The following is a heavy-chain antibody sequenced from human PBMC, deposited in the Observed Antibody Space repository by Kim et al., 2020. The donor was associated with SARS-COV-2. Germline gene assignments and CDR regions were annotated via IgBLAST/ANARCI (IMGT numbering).Heavy chain of an antibody. Sequence: GGSLRLSCAASGFTFSSYAMNWVRQAPGKGLEWVSGISGSGGITYYADSVKGRFTISRDNSKNTLYLQMYSLRAEDTAVYYCAKDEDASGSYWSYFDYWGQGILVTVSS. CDR1: GFTFSSYA. D-gene: IGHD3-10*01. CDR2: ISGSGGIT. CDR3: AKDEDASGSYWSYFDY. J-gene: IGHJ4*02. V-gene: IGHV3-23*01.